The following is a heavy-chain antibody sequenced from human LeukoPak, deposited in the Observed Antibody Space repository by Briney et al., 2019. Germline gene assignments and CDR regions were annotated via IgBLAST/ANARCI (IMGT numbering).Heavy chain of an antibody. V-gene: IGHV3-23*01. CDR2: ISGSGANT. CDR3: ATEKGDSPDY. CDR1: GFTFSNYA. Sequence: LSGGSLRLSCAASGFTFSNYAMSWVRQAPGKGLEWVSGISGSGANTYHADSVKGRFTISRDNSKNTLYVQMNSLRAEDTAVYYCATEKGDSPDYWGQGTLVTVSS. D-gene: IGHD2-21*01. J-gene: IGHJ4*02.